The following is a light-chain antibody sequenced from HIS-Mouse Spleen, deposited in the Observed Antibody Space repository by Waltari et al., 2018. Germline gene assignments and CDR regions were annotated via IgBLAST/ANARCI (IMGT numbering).Light chain of an antibody. CDR2: AAS. CDR1: QGISSY. Sequence: DIQLTQSPSFLSASVGDRVTITCRASQGISSYLAWYQQKPGKAPKLLIYAASTLQSGVPSRFSGSGSETAFTLTISSLQPEDFATYYCQQLNSYPPTFGQGTKVEIK. V-gene: IGKV1-9*01. J-gene: IGKJ1*01. CDR3: QQLNSYPPT.